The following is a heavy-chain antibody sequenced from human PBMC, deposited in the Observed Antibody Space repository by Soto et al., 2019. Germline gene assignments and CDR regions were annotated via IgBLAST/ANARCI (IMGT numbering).Heavy chain of an antibody. Sequence: PSETLSLTCTVSGGSISSGGYYWSWIRQHPGKGLEWIGYIYYSGSTYYNPSLKSRVTISVDRSKNQFSLKLSSVTAADTAVYYCARSPRYYFDYWGQGTLVTVSS. V-gene: IGHV4-31*03. CDR2: IYYSGST. CDR3: ARSPRYYFDY. CDR1: GGSISSGGYY. J-gene: IGHJ4*02.